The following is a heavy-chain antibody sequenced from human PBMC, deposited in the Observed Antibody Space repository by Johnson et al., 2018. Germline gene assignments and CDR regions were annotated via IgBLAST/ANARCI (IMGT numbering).Heavy chain of an antibody. CDR3: ARDGRWPHGAFDI. J-gene: IGHJ3*02. CDR2: IYSGGST. CDR1: GFTVSGNY. V-gene: IGHV3-53*01. Sequence: VQLVQSGGGLIQPGGSLRLSCAASGFTVSGNYMTWVRQAPGRGLEWVSIIYSGGSTFYADYVKGRLPISRDSSKHTLRFQLNSLRAEDTAVYYCARDGRWPHGAFDIWGQGTMVTVSS. D-gene: IGHD5-24*01.